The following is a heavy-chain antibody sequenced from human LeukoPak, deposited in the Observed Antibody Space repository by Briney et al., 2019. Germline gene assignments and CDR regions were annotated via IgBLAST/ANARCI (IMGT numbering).Heavy chain of an antibody. CDR1: GGTFSSYA. D-gene: IGHD6-6*01. CDR3: ARLRAAARLNWFDP. V-gene: IGHV1-69*13. CDR2: TIPIFGTA. J-gene: IGHJ5*02. Sequence: GASVKVSCKASGGTFSSYAISWVRQAPGQGLEWMGGTIPIFGTANYAQKFQGRVTITADESTSTAYMELSSLRSEDTAVYYCARLRAAARLNWFDPWGQGTLVTVSS.